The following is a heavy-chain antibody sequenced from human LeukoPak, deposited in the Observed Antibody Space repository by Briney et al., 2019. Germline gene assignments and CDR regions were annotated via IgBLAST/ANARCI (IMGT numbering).Heavy chain of an antibody. CDR2: INPNSGGT. J-gene: IGHJ4*02. CDR1: GYTFTGYY. D-gene: IGHD6-6*01. Sequence: ASVTVSCKASGYTFTGYYMHWVRQAPGQGLEWMGWINPNSGGTNYAQKFQGRVTMTRDTSISTAYMELSRLRSDDTAVYYCARELGRAARPPLVYWGQGTLVTVSS. V-gene: IGHV1-2*02. CDR3: ARELGRAARPPLVY.